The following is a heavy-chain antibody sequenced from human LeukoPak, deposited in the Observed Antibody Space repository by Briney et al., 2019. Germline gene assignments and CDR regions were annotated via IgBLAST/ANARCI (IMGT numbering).Heavy chain of an antibody. CDR1: GFTFDDYA. J-gene: IGHJ4*02. V-gene: IGHV3-9*01. CDR3: AKDRGSQMYYFDY. D-gene: IGHD5-24*01. Sequence: GGSLRLSCAASGFTFDDYAMHWVRQAPGKGLEWVSGISWNSGSIGYADSVKGRFTISRDNAKNSLYLQMNSLRAEDTALYYCAKDRGSQMYYFDYWGQGTLVTVSS. CDR2: ISWNSGSI.